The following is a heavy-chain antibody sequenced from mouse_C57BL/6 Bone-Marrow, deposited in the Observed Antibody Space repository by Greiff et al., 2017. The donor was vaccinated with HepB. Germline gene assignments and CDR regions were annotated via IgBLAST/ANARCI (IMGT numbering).Heavy chain of an antibody. J-gene: IGHJ3*01. D-gene: IGHD6-1*01. Sequence: QVQLKQSGAELARPGASVKMSCKASGYTFTSYTMHWVKQRPGQGLEWIGYINPSSGYTKYNQKFKDKATLTADKSSSTAYMQLSSLTSEDSAVYYCARSNRAWFAYWGQGTLVTVSA. CDR3: ARSNRAWFAY. V-gene: IGHV1-4*01. CDR2: INPSSGYT. CDR1: GYTFTSYT.